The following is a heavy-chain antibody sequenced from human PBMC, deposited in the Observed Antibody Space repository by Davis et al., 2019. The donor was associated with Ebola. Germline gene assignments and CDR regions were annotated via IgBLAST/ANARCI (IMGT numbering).Heavy chain of an antibody. V-gene: IGHV3-53*01. CDR1: GFIVSDKY. D-gene: IGHD3-16*01. CDR3: ATDPYGGNPQSADY. Sequence: GGSLRLSCAASGFIVSDKYMSWVRQAPGKGLEWVSVIYRDGRTYHADSVKGRFTISRDNAKNTLFLQMNSLRADDTAVYYCATDPYGGNPQSADYWGQGTLVTVSS. J-gene: IGHJ4*02. CDR2: IYRDGRT.